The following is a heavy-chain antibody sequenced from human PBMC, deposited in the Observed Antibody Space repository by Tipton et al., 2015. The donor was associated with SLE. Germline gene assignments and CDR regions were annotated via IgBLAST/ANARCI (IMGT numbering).Heavy chain of an antibody. CDR3: ARDLAARGGHYFDY. J-gene: IGHJ4*02. D-gene: IGHD6-6*01. CDR2: IHYSGST. CDR1: GCSISSYY. Sequence: LRLSCTVSGCSISSYYWSWIRQPPGKGLEWIGYIHYSGSTNYNPSLKSRVTISVDTSKNQFSLKLSSVTAAYTAVYYCARDLAARGGHYFDYWGQGTLVTVSS. V-gene: IGHV4-59*01.